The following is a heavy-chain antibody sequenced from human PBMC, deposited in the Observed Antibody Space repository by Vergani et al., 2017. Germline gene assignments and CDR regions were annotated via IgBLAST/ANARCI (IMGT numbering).Heavy chain of an antibody. CDR3: AREYQLLCPCHYGMDV. CDR1: GYTFTGYY. CDR2: INPNSGGT. J-gene: IGHJ6*02. Sequence: QVQLVQSGAEVKKPGASVKVSCKASGYTFTGYYMHWVRQAPGQGLEWMGWINPNSGGTNYAQKFQGRVTMTRDTSISTAYMELSRLRSDDTAVYYCAREYQLLCPCHYGMDVWGQGTTVTVSS. D-gene: IGHD2-2*01. V-gene: IGHV1-2*02.